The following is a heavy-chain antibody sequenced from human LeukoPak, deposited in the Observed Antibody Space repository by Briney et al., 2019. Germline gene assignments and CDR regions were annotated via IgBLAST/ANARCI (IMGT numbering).Heavy chain of an antibody. CDR3: VKALGGSGSY. J-gene: IGHJ4*02. V-gene: IGHV3-30*02. CDR1: GFTFSGYG. D-gene: IGHD3-10*01. Sequence: GGSLRLSCAASGFTFSGYGMSWVRQAPGKGLEWVAFIRNDGTKEYHADSVKGRFSISRDNPKNTLYLQMNSLSVEDTAIYYCVKALGGSGSYWGQGTSVIVSS. CDR2: IRNDGTKE.